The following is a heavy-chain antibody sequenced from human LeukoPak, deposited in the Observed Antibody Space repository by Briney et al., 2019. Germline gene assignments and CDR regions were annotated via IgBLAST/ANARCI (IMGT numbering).Heavy chain of an antibody. J-gene: IGHJ4*02. CDR3: AKELDTMFFDY. Sequence: GGSLRLSCATSGFNFDRYTIHWVRQAPGKGLEWVSLAGWAGGTTFYSDSVRGRFTISRDSGRRSVYLQMNSLTTDDTAFYFCAKELDTMFFDYWGQGALVTVSS. CDR2: AGWAGGTT. CDR1: GFNFDRYT. D-gene: IGHD3-10*02. V-gene: IGHV3-43*01.